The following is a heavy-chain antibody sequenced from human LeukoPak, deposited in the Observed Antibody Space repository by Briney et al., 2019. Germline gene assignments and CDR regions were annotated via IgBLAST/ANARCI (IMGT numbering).Heavy chain of an antibody. CDR3: TTVSYDTPYCGGDSHDY. J-gene: IGHJ4*02. V-gene: IGHV3-15*01. CDR1: GFTFSNAW. CDR2: IKSKTDGGTT. D-gene: IGHD2-21*01. Sequence: PGGSLRLSCAASGFTFSNAWMSWVRQAQGKGLEWVGRIKSKTDGGTTDYAAPVKGRFTISRDDSKNTLYLQMNSLKTEDTAVYYCTTVSYDTPYCGGDSHDYWGQGTLVTVSS.